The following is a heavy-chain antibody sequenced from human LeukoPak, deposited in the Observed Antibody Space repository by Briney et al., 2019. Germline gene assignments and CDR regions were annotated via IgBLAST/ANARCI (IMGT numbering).Heavy chain of an antibody. D-gene: IGHD6-19*01. CDR2: INAGNGNT. J-gene: IGHJ4*02. CDR3: ARGGSGWYLTQNTLNLFDY. CDR1: GYTFTSYA. V-gene: IGHV1-3*01. Sequence: GASVKVSCKASGYTFTSYAMHWVRQAPGQRLEWMGWINAGNGNTKYSQKFQGRVTITRDTSASTAYMELSSLRSEDTAVYYCARGGSGWYLTQNTLNLFDYWGQGTLVTVSS.